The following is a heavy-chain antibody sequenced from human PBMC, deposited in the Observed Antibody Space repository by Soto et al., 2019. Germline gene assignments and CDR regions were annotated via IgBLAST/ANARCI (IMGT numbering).Heavy chain of an antibody. J-gene: IGHJ4*02. CDR3: AKSRYSDSSGDFYDY. CDR2: ITWNSDMI. CDR1: GFTFGEFA. V-gene: IGHV3-9*01. Sequence: EVQLVESGGGLVQPGRSLRLSCTASGFTFGEFAMHWVRRPPGKGLEWVASITWNSDMIAYADSVKGRFTISRDNSNNTLFLQMNSLRAEDTAVYYCAKSRYSDSSGDFYDYWGQGTLVTVSS. D-gene: IGHD3-22*01.